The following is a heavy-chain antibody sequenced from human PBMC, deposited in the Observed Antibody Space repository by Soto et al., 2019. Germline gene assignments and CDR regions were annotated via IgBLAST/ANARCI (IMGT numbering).Heavy chain of an antibody. D-gene: IGHD6-13*01. J-gene: IGHJ4*02. CDR2: IIPMSGSP. CDR3: ARARYSSSWERFDY. V-gene: IGHV1-69*01. Sequence: QVQLVQSGAEVKKPGSSVKVSCKASGGTFSTYAINWVRQAPGQGLEWLGGIIPMSGSPNYAQKFQGRVTITADESTSTACMELSSLRSADTAIYYCARARYSSSWERFDYWGQGTLVTVSS. CDR1: GGTFSTYA.